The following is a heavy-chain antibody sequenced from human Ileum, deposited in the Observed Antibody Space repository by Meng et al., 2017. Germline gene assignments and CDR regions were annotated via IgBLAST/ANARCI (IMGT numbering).Heavy chain of an antibody. J-gene: IGHJ4*02. V-gene: IGHV1-8*01. CDR2: MNPNSGNT. CDR3: ARRTQSTGTALGY. Sequence: QVQLAQSGPEVNKPGPSVMVSCKASGFILSSYDINWVRQASRQGLEWMGWMNPNSGNTGFAQKFQDRITMTRDTSINTAYMELSSLTSEDTAVYYCARRTQSTGTALGYWGQGTLVTVSS. CDR1: GFILSSYD. D-gene: IGHD1-1*01.